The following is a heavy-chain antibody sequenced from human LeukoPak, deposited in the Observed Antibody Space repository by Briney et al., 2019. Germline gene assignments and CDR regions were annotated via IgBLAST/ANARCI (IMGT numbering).Heavy chain of an antibody. J-gene: IGHJ3*02. CDR3: ARGGDFGVPAPLGIDAFDI. CDR2: IRSQAYGGTI. CDR1: GFTFSSYS. D-gene: IGHD2-2*01. Sequence: PGGSLRLSCAASGFTFSSYSMNWVRQAPGKGLEWLGFIRSQAYGGTIEYAVSVKGRFSISRDNSKSIADLQINSLKTEDTAVYYCARGGDFGVPAPLGIDAFDIWGQGTMVTVSS. V-gene: IGHV3-49*04.